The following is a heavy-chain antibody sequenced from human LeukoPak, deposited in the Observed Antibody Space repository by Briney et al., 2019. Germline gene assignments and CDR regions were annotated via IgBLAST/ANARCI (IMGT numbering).Heavy chain of an antibody. Sequence: PGGSLRLSCAASGFTFSSYAMSWVRQAPGKGLEWVSAISGSGGSTYYADSVKGRFTISRDNSKNTLYLQMNSLRAEDTAVSYCAKDQRYYYGSGGYWFDPWGQGTLVTVSS. CDR2: ISGSGGST. CDR1: GFTFSSYA. D-gene: IGHD3-10*01. J-gene: IGHJ5*02. V-gene: IGHV3-23*01. CDR3: AKDQRYYYGSGGYWFDP.